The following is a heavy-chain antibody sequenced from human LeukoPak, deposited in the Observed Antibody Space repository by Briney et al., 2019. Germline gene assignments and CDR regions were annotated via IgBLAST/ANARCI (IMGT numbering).Heavy chain of an antibody. CDR3: ARDGGGYDFWSGYYGDALDI. J-gene: IGHJ3*02. Sequence: SETLSLTCTVSGGSISSYYWSWIRQPAGKGLEWIGRIYTSGSTNYNPSLKSRVTMSVDTSKNQFSLKPSSVTAADTAVYYCARDGGGYDFWSGYYGDALDIWGQGTMVTVSS. V-gene: IGHV4-4*07. CDR1: GGSISSYY. CDR2: IYTSGST. D-gene: IGHD3-3*01.